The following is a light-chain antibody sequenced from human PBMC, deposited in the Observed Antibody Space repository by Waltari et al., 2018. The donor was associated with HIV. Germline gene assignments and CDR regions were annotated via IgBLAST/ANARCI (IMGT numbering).Light chain of an antibody. Sequence: SYELTQPPSVSVSPGQTGNITCSEDKLGNTYASWYPRKPGQSTVRVIHKNSKRPSGIPDRFSGSNAGDTATLTISGTQAVDEADYYCQAWDSSSAVVFGGGTKLTVL. J-gene: IGLJ2*01. V-gene: IGLV3-1*01. CDR3: QAWDSSSAVV. CDR2: KNS. CDR1: KLGNTY.